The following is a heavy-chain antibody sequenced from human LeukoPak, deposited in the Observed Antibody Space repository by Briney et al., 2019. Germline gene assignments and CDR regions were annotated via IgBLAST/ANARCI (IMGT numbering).Heavy chain of an antibody. J-gene: IGHJ3*02. CDR3: AKSGSSIAFEI. D-gene: IGHD1-26*01. CDR2: IYYSGIT. Sequence: SETLSLTCTVSGGSISATGYFWGWIHQPPGKGLEWIGSIYYSGITHYNPSLKSRVTISVDTSKNQFSLKLSSVAAADTAVYYCAKSGSSIAFEIWGQGTMVTVSS. V-gene: IGHV4-39*07. CDR1: GGSISATGYF.